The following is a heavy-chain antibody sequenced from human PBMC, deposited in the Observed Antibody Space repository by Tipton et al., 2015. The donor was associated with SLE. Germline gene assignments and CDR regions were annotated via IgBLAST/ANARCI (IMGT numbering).Heavy chain of an antibody. CDR3: ARTLGAIAHTVYDAFDI. J-gene: IGHJ3*02. Sequence: TLSLTCTVSGGSINTDYYFWTWIRQPAGKALEWIGHIYFSGQTYYNPSLKSRVTMSVDMSKNQFSLRLTSVTAADTAVYYCARTLGAIAHTVYDAFDIWGQGKMVTVSS. CDR2: IYFSGQT. CDR1: GGSINTDYYF. V-gene: IGHV4-61*10. D-gene: IGHD1-26*01.